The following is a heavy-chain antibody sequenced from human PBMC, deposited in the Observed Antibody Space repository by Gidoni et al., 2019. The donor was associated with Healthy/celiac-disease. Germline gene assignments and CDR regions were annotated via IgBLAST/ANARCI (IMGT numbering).Heavy chain of an antibody. V-gene: IGHV1-46*01. CDR3: ARDPLAVTIPPSPWGWFDP. J-gene: IGHJ5*02. CDR2: INPSGGST. CDR1: GYTFTSYY. Sequence: QVQLVQSGAEVKKPGASVKVSCKASGYTFTSYYMHWVRQAPGQGLEWMGIINPSGGSTSYAQKFQGRVTMTRDTSTSTVYMELSSLRSEDTAVYYCARDPLAVTIPPSPWGWFDPWGQGTLVTVSS. D-gene: IGHD4-17*01.